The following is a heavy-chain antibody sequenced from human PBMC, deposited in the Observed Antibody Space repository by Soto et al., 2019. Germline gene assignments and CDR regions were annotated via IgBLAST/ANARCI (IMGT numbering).Heavy chain of an antibody. D-gene: IGHD2-2*01. J-gene: IGHJ6*04. CDR1: GYSFTSYW. V-gene: IGHV5-51*01. CDR3: ARMYCSSTSCYNYYYYYGMDV. Sequence: GESLKISCKGSGYSFTSYWIGWVRQMPGKGLEWMGIIFPGDSDTRYSPSFQGQVTISADKSISTAYLQWSSLKASDTAMHYCARMYCSSTSCYNYYYYYGMDVWGKGTTVT. CDR2: IFPGDSDT.